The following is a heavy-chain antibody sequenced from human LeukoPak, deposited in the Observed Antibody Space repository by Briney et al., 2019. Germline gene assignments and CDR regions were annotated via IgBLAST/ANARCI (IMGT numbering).Heavy chain of an antibody. CDR3: ARDYYGSGSSPLYYYYYGMDV. CDR1: GGSISSSSYY. CDR2: IYYSGST. Sequence: SETLSLTCTVSGGSISSSSYYWGWIRQPPGKGLEWIGSIYYSGSTYYNPSLKSRVTISVDTSKNQFSLKLSSVTAADTAVYYCARDYYGSGSSPLYYYYYGMDVWGQGTTVTVSS. D-gene: IGHD3-10*01. J-gene: IGHJ6*02. V-gene: IGHV4-39*07.